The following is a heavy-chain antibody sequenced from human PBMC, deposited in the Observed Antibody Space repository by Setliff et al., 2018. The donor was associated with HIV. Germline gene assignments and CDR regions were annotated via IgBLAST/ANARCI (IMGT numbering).Heavy chain of an antibody. CDR2: FYYGGST. D-gene: IGHD1-1*01. CDR3: ARARLLEGFLS. Sequence: PSETLSLTCSVSGDSIGTYYWNWIRQTPGKRLEWIGFFYYGGSTDYNPALKNRVAISVDTSRNRVSLKMTSVTAADTAVYYCARARLLEGFLSWGRGALVTVSS. J-gene: IGHJ5*02. CDR1: GDSIGTYY. V-gene: IGHV4-59*01.